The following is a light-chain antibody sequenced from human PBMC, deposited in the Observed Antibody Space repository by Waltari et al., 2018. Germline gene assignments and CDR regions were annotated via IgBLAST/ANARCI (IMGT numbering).Light chain of an antibody. CDR3: SSFTSKRTVV. CDR1: RSDVGDYNY. Sequence: QSALTQPASVSGSPGQSITISCSGSRSDVGDYNYVSWYQQHPGKAPKLLIYDVSERHAGASNRFSGSKSGNTASLTLSGLQAEDEADYYCSSFTSKRTVVFGGGTKVTVL. CDR2: DVS. V-gene: IGLV2-14*03. J-gene: IGLJ3*02.